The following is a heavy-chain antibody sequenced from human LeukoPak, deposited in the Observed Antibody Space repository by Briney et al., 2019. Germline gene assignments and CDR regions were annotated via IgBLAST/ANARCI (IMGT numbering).Heavy chain of an antibody. Sequence: PSETLSLTCTVSAGSISTSSYYWSWIREPPGKRPEWIGTIYYTGSTYYTPSLKSRVTISVDASKNQFSLILSSVTAADTAVYYCARRPGSGSRHFDYWGQGTLVTVSS. CDR2: IYYTGST. V-gene: IGHV4-39*01. J-gene: IGHJ4*02. D-gene: IGHD3-10*01. CDR3: ARRPGSGSRHFDY. CDR1: AGSISTSSYY.